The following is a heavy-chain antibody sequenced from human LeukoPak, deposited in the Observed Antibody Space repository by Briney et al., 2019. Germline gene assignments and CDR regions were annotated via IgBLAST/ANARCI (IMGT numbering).Heavy chain of an antibody. J-gene: IGHJ4*02. CDR1: GFTFSNYA. V-gene: IGHV3-30-3*01. Sequence: PGGPLRLSCAASGFTFSNYAMHWVRLAPGKGLEWVTIISDDGNNKYYADSVQGRFTISRDNSKNTLYLQMNSLRVEDTAVYYCAKGDGSFVMDYWGQGTLVTVSS. CDR2: ISDDGNNK. D-gene: IGHD3-16*02. CDR3: AKGDGSFVMDY.